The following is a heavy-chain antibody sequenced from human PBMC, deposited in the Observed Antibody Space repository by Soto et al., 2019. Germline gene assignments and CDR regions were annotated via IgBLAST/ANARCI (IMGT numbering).Heavy chain of an antibody. CDR2: FDPEDGET. D-gene: IGHD6-13*01. CDR3: ATERRGYSSSWVYYFDY. Sequence: ASVKVSCKVSGYTLTELSMHWVRQAPGKGLEWMGGFDPEDGETIYAQKFQGRVTMTEDTSTDTAYMELSSLRSEDTAVYYCATERRGYSSSWVYYFDYRGQGTLVTVSS. CDR1: GYTLTELS. J-gene: IGHJ4*02. V-gene: IGHV1-24*01.